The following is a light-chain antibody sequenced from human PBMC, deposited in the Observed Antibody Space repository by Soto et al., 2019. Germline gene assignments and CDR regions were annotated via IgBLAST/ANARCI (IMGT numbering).Light chain of an antibody. J-gene: IGKJ5*01. CDR3: QQYNNWPPEIT. CDR1: QSVTTQ. Sequence: IVLTQSPGTLSLSPGERATLSCRASQSVTTQLAWYQQKPGQAPRLLIYGASTRASGIPARFSGSGSGTEFTLTISSLQSEDFAVYYCQQYNNWPPEITFGQGTRLEIK. CDR2: GAS. V-gene: IGKV3-15*01.